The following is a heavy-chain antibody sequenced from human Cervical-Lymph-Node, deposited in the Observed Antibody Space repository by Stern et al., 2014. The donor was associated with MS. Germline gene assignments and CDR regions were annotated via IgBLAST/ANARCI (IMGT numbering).Heavy chain of an antibody. CDR1: GGSIRSGGFY. CDR2: MYATGGA. Sequence: QVQLQESGPRLVKPSQTLSLTCTVSGGSIRSGGFYCTWVRQPAGKGPEWIGRMYATGGATYKPSLKSRATIAGNTPKTQFPLALRSVTAADTAIYYCVRDHDYYGMDVWGQGTTVTVSS. CDR3: VRDHDYYGMDV. V-gene: IGHV4-61*02. J-gene: IGHJ6*02.